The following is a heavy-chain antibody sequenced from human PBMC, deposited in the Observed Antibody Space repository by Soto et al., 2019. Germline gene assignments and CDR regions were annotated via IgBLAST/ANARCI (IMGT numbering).Heavy chain of an antibody. V-gene: IGHV3-21*01. D-gene: IGHD2-2*01. J-gene: IGHJ4*02. CDR1: GFTFSSYS. Sequence: GSLRLSCAASGFTFSSYSMNWVRQAPGKGLEWVSSISSSSSYIYYADSVKGRFTISRDNAKNSLYLQMNSLRAEDTAVYYCARDRDCSSTSCYSYDYWGQGTLVTVSS. CDR2: ISSSSSYI. CDR3: ARDRDCSSTSCYSYDY.